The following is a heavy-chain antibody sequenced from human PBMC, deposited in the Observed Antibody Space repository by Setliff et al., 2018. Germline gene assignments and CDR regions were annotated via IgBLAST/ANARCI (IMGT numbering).Heavy chain of an antibody. CDR2: VHSSGDQE. Sequence: GGSLRLSCAVSGFTLSIYDMHWVRQAPGKGLEWVASVHSSGDQENSQGSMKGRFTVSRDTSRNTLYLQMNGLKTEDRAVYYCARIRLCGGRVICPPGRYVDVWGKGTTVTVS. V-gene: IGHV3-30*02. CDR3: ARIRLCGGRVICPPGRYVDV. CDR1: GFTLSIYD. J-gene: IGHJ6*03. D-gene: IGHD2-15*01.